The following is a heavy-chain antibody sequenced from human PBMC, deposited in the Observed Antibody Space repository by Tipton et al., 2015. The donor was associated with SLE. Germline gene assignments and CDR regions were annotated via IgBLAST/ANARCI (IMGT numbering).Heavy chain of an antibody. D-gene: IGHD6-13*01. V-gene: IGHV4-30-4*01. Sequence: TLSLTCTVSGGSISSGDYYWSWIRQPPGKGLEWIGYIYYSGSTYYNPSLKSRVTISVDTSKNQFSLKLSSVTAADTAVYYCARGSRYSSSFGRNYYYYYMDVWGKGTTVTVSS. CDR3: ARGSRYSSSFGRNYYYYYMDV. CDR2: IYYSGST. CDR1: GGSISSGDYY. J-gene: IGHJ6*03.